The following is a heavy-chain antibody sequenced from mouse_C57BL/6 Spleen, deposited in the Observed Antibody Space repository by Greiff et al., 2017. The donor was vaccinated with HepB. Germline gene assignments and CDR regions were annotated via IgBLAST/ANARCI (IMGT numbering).Heavy chain of an antibody. Sequence: QVQLQQSGAELVRPGASVKLSCKASGYTFTDYYINWVKQRPGQGLEWIARIYPGSGNTYYNEKFKGKATLTAEKSSSTAYMQLSSLTSEDSAVYFCARSSPYYFDYWGQGTTLTVSS. CDR3: ARSSPYYFDY. V-gene: IGHV1-76*01. D-gene: IGHD6-2*01. J-gene: IGHJ2*01. CDR2: IYPGSGNT. CDR1: GYTFTDYY.